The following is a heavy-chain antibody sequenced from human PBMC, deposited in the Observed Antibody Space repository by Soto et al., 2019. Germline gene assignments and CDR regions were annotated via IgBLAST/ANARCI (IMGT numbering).Heavy chain of an antibody. V-gene: IGHV1-58*01. CDR2: IVVGSGNT. CDR3: AASQYGDRLSELDY. Sequence: ASVKVSCKASGYTFTSYAVQWVRQARGQRLEWIGWIVVGSGNTNYAQKFQERVTITRDMSTSTAYMELSSLRSEDTAVYYCAASQYGDRLSELDYWGQGTLVTVSS. D-gene: IGHD4-17*01. J-gene: IGHJ4*02. CDR1: GYTFTSYA.